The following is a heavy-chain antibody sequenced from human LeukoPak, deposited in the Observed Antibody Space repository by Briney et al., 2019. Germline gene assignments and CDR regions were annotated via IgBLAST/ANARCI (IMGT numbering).Heavy chain of an antibody. CDR2: ISAYNGST. D-gene: IGHD6-19*01. Sequence: ASVEVSCKASGYTFTSYGISWVRQAPGQGLEWMGWISAYNGSTNYAQKLQGRVTMTTDTSTSTAYMELRSLRSDDTAVYYCAIHTYSSGWYYYWGQGTLVTVSS. CDR3: AIHTYSSGWYYY. CDR1: GYTFTSYG. J-gene: IGHJ4*02. V-gene: IGHV1-18*01.